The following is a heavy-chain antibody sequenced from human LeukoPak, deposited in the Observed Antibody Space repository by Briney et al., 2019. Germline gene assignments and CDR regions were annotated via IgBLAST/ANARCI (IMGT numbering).Heavy chain of an antibody. D-gene: IGHD2-21*02. V-gene: IGHV4-34*01. CDR3: ARGFPPGPKRYCGCDCVYGPPWFDP. CDR2: INLRGST. CDR1: GGSFSGYY. J-gene: IGHJ5*02. Sequence: PSESLSLTCAVYGGSFSGYYWSSIRHHPGKGLEWIGEINLRGSTNYNPSLKSRVTISVDTSKTQFSLKLSSVTAADTAVYYCARGFPPGPKRYCGCDCVYGPPWFDPWGQGTLVTVSS.